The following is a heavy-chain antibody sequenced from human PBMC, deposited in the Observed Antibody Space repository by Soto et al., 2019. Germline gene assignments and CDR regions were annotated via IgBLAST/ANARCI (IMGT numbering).Heavy chain of an antibody. D-gene: IGHD6-6*01. J-gene: IGHJ4*02. CDR1: GGSISSYY. CDR2: IYYSGST. V-gene: IGHV4-59*01. CDR3: ARADRYSSSSGEIDY. Sequence: SETLSLTCTVSGGSISSYYLSWIRQPPGKGLEWIGYIYYSGSTNYNPSLKSRVTISVDTSKNQFSLKLSSVTAADTAVYYCARADRYSSSSGEIDYWGQGTLVTVSS.